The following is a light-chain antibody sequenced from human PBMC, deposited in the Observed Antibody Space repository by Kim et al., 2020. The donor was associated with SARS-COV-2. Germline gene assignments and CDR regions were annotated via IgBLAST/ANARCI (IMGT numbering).Light chain of an antibody. CDR1: QSISTW. Sequence: DIQMTQSPSTLSASVGDRVTITCRASQSISTWLAWYQQKPGKAPKLLIYKTSSLQSGVPSRFSGSGSGTEFSLTVSSLQPDDLATYYCQQYNSYPWTFGQGTNVEIK. V-gene: IGKV1-5*03. CDR3: QQYNSYPWT. CDR2: KTS. J-gene: IGKJ1*01.